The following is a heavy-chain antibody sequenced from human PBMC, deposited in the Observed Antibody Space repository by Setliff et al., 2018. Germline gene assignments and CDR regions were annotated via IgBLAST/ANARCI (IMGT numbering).Heavy chain of an antibody. CDR3: ARGVSSVSWTPRY. J-gene: IGHJ4*02. Sequence: SETLSLTCTVSGGSMTYYYWSWVRQPPGKGLEWIGNIFHGESISYNPSLKSRVTISVDTSKNQFSLKLSSVIAADTAVYYCARGVSSVSWTPRYWGRGILVTVSS. CDR2: IFHGESI. D-gene: IGHD6-19*01. V-gene: IGHV4-59*08. CDR1: GGSMTYYY.